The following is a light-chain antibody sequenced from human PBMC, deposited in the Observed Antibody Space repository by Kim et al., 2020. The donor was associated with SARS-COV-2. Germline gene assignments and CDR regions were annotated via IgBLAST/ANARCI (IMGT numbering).Light chain of an antibody. CDR1: GCRVASNF. V-gene: IGLV6-57*03. J-gene: IGLJ2*01. Sequence: GFPGDTVTMSRARSGCRVASNFGRWYQQRPGTAPTSVIYEDNQRPSWVPDRFSGSIDDSSNSASLTISGLKTEDEADYYCQSGRLFGGGTQLTVL. CDR2: EDN. CDR3: QSGRL.